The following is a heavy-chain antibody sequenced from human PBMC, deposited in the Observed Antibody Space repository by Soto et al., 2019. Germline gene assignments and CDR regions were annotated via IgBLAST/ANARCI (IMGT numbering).Heavy chain of an antibody. CDR1: GGSFSGYY. Sequence: PSETLSLTCAVYGGSFSGYYWTWIRQPPGTGLEWIGEINHSGSTNCNPSLKSRVTISVDTSKNQFSLKLSSVTAADTAVYYCARESVVVPAATSGPNCSHPWRQATLVTVHS. D-gene: IGHD2-2*01. V-gene: IGHV4-34*01. CDR3: ARESVVVPAATSGPNCSHP. CDR2: INHSGST. J-gene: IGHJ5*02.